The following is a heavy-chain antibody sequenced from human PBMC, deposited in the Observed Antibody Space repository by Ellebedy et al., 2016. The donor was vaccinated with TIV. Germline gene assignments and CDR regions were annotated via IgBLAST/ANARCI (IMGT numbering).Heavy chain of an antibody. CDR3: ARVVVAAIDY. CDR1: GYTFTAYY. CDR2: INPNSGGT. J-gene: IGHJ4*02. V-gene: IGHV1-2*02. D-gene: IGHD2-15*01. Sequence: AASVKVSCKASGYTFTAYYMHWVRQAPGQGLEWMGWINPNSGGTNYAQKFQGRVTMTRDTSISTAYLELSRLRSDDTAVYYCARVVVAAIDYWGQGTMVTVSS.